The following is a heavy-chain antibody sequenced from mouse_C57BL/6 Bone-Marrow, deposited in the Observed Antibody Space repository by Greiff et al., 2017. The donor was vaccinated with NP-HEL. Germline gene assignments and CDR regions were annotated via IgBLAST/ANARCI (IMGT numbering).Heavy chain of an antibody. CDR2: IDPSDSYT. D-gene: IGHD2-1*01. J-gene: IGHJ2*01. CDR1: GYTFTSYW. V-gene: IGHV1-50*01. CDR3: ARLYGNSFDY. Sequence: VQLQQPGAELVKPGASVKLSCKASGYTFTSYWMQWVKQRPGQGLEWIGEIDPSDSYTNYNQKFKGKATLTVDTSSSTAYMQRSSRTSEDSAVYYCARLYGNSFDYWGQGTTLTVSS.